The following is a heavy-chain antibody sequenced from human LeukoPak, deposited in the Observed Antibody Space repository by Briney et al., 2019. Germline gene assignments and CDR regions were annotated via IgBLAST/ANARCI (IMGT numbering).Heavy chain of an antibody. V-gene: IGHV1-69*13. J-gene: IGHJ3*02. CDR1: GYTFTSYG. Sequence: SVKVSCKASGYTFTSYGISWVRQAPGQGLEWMGGIIPIFGTANYAQKFQGRVTITADESTSTAYMELSSLRSEDTAVYYCASWYSSSWGDAFDIWGQGTMVTVSS. CDR2: IIPIFGTA. CDR3: ASWYSSSWGDAFDI. D-gene: IGHD6-6*01.